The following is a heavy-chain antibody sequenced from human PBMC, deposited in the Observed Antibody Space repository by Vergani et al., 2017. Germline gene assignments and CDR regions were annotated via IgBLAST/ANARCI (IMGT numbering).Heavy chain of an antibody. CDR1: GGSFTSYH. J-gene: IGHJ6*03. CDR2: IDHTGRP. V-gene: IGHV4-34*01. D-gene: IGHD4-11*01. Sequence: QVQLQQWGGGLLKPSETLSLTCVVNGGSFTSYHWTWIRQSPGEGLEWVGDIDHTGRPDYNPSLKSRLTMSVDKSRNQFSLTLNSVTANDTAIYFCARVNTETNGHLYYYSYMDVWGQGPAVTVS. CDR3: ARVNTETNGHLYYYSYMDV.